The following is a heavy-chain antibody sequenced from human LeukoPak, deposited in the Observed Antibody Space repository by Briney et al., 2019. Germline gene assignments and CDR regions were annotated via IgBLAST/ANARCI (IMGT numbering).Heavy chain of an antibody. Sequence: ASVKVSCKASGYIFTSYGISWVRQAPGQGLEWMGWISAYNGNTNYAQKLQGRVTMTTDTSTSTAYMELRSLRSDDTAVYYCAREVVVAADGWYFDYWGQGTLVTVSS. D-gene: IGHD2-15*01. CDR2: ISAYNGNT. CDR1: GYIFTSYG. V-gene: IGHV1-18*01. J-gene: IGHJ4*02. CDR3: AREVVVAADGWYFDY.